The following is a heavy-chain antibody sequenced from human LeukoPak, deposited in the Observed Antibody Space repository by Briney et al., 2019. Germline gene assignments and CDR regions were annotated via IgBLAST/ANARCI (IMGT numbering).Heavy chain of an antibody. CDR2: ITGRGDHT. D-gene: IGHD1-26*01. Sequence: GGSLRLSCVVSGFSFSRYAMTWVRQAPGKGLEWVSGITGRGDHTYYADSPKGRFTISRDNFKNTVFLEMNSLRDEDTAVYYCAKGLGLAIVSTLDRWGQGTLVTVSS. CDR1: GFSFSRYA. J-gene: IGHJ5*02. CDR3: AKGLGLAIVSTLDR. V-gene: IGHV3-23*01.